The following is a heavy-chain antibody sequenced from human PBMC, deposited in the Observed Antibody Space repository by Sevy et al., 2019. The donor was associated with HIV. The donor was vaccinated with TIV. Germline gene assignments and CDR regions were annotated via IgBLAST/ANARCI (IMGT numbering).Heavy chain of an antibody. CDR2: IRSKTYGGTT. V-gene: IGHV3-49*03. CDR3: SREGLEGTVGEPDAFDF. J-gene: IGHJ3*01. CDR1: GFTFGDYA. Sequence: GGSLRLSCTASGFTFGDYAMSWFRQAPGKGLEWVGFIRSKTYGGTTEYAAAMKVRFTISRDDSKRITYLQMNSRQTEDTAVDYCSREGLEGTVGEPDAFDFWGQGTMVTVSS. D-gene: IGHD1-26*01.